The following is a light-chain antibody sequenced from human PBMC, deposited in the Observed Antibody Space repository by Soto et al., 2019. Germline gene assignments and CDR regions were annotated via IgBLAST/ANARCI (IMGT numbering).Light chain of an antibody. CDR3: QSYENSRTGFYV. CDR1: SSDIGAGFD. V-gene: IGLV1-40*01. J-gene: IGLJ1*01. Sequence: QSALTQPPSVSGAPGQRVTISCSGSSSDIGAGFDVHWYQHLPGTAPKLLIYGNTNRPSGVPGRFSGSKSGTSASLVISGLQAEDEVDYYCQSYENSRTGFYVFGTGTKVTVL. CDR2: GNT.